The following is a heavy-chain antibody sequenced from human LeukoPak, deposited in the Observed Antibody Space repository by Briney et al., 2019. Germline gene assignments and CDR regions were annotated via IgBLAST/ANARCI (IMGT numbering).Heavy chain of an antibody. CDR2: INPNSGGT. CDR3: AKSYTIQYYFDY. Sequence: ASVKVCCKASGYTFTGYYIHWVRQSPGQGLEWMGWINPNSGGTNYAQKFQGRVTMTRDTSISTAYMELSSLRSDDTAVYYCAKSYTIQYYFDYWGQGTLVTVSS. D-gene: IGHD3-3*01. V-gene: IGHV1-2*02. CDR1: GYTFTGYY. J-gene: IGHJ4*02.